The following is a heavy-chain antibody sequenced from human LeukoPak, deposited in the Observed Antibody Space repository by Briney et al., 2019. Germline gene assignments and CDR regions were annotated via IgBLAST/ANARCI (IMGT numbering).Heavy chain of an antibody. J-gene: IGHJ6*02. Sequence: PGGSLRLSCAASGFTVSSNYMSWVRQAPGKGLEWVSVIYSGGSTHYADSVKGRFTISRHNSKNTLYLQMNSLRAEDTAVYYCARDMYLDYYYGMDVWGQGTTVTVSS. V-gene: IGHV3-53*04. CDR2: IYSGGST. CDR3: ARDMYLDYYYGMDV. D-gene: IGHD2-8*01. CDR1: GFTVSSNY.